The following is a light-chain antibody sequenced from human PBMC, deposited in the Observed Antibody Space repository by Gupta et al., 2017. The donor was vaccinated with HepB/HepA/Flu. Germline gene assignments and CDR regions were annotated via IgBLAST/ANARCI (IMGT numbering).Light chain of an antibody. J-gene: IGLJ2*01. Sequence: QSALTQPASVSGSPGQSITISCTGTSSDVGGYNYVSWYQQHPGKAPKLIIYNVTSRPSGVSNRFSGSKSGNTASLTISALQAEDEAAYYCSSFTSSTHVVFGGGTRLTVL. CDR3: SSFTSSTHVV. V-gene: IGLV2-14*03. CDR1: SSDVGGYNY. CDR2: NVT.